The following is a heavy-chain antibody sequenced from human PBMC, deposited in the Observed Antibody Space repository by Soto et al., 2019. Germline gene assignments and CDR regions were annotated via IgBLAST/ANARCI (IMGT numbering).Heavy chain of an antibody. Sequence: ASVKVSCKASGYTFTSYAMHWVRQAPGQRLEWMGWINAGNGNTKYSQKFQGRVTITRDPSKNQLSLQLNSVTPDDTAVYYCVRLIGNSWLDSWGQGTLVTVSS. CDR1: GYTFTSYA. V-gene: IGHV1-3*01. CDR2: INAGNGNT. J-gene: IGHJ5*01. CDR3: VRLIGNSWLDS. D-gene: IGHD2-8*01.